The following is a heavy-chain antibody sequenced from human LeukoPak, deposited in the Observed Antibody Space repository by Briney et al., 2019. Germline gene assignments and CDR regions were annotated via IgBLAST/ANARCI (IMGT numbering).Heavy chain of an antibody. CDR3: ATRSGLGYCTNGVCPNWFDP. D-gene: IGHD2-8*01. J-gene: IGHJ5*02. CDR1: GGSFSGYY. V-gene: IGHV4-34*01. Sequence: SETLSLTCAVYGGSFSGYYWSWIRQPPGKGLEWIGEINHSGSTNYNPSLKSRVTISVDMSKNQFSLKLSSVTAADTAVYYCATRSGLGYCTNGVCPNWFDPWGQGTLVTVSS. CDR2: INHSGST.